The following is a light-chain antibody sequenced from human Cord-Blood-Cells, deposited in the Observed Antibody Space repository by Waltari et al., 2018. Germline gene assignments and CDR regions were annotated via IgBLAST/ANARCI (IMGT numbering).Light chain of an antibody. Sequence: ELVLTQSPATLSLSPGERATLSCRISQSVSSYLAWYQQKPGQAPRLLIYDASNRATGIPARFSGSGSGTDFTLTISSLEPEDFAVYYCQQRSNWPWTFGQGTKVEIK. CDR2: DAS. CDR3: QQRSNWPWT. CDR1: QSVSSY. J-gene: IGKJ1*01. V-gene: IGKV3-11*01.